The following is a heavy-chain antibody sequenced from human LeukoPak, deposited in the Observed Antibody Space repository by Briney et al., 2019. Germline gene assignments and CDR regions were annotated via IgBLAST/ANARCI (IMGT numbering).Heavy chain of an antibody. V-gene: IGHV4-30-2*01. Sequence: SQTLSLTCAVSGGSISSGGYSWSWIRQPPGKGLEWIGYIYHSGSTYYNPSLKSRVTISVDRSKNQFSLKLSSVTAADTAVYYCARDRTAGDNWFDPWGQGTLATVSS. J-gene: IGHJ5*02. CDR1: GGSISSGGYS. CDR2: IYHSGST. D-gene: IGHD7-27*01. CDR3: ARDRTAGDNWFDP.